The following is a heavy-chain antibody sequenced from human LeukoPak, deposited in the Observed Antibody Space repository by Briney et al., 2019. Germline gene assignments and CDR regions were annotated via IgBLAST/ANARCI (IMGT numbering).Heavy chain of an antibody. CDR1: GFDFNYYG. V-gene: IGHV3-21*01. Sequence: GGSLRLSCVASGFDFNYYGMNWVRQAPGKGLEWVSSISSSSSYIYFADSTKGRFTISRDNANSSVFLQMSSLRPEDTAVYYCARRGGLSSGRGFDHWGQGTLVTVSS. D-gene: IGHD3-16*01. CDR3: ARRGGLSSGRGFDH. J-gene: IGHJ4*02. CDR2: ISSSSSYI.